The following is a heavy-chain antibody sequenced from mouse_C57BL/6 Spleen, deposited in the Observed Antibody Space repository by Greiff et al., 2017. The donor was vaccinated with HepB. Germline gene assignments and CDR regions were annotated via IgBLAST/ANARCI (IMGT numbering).Heavy chain of an antibody. J-gene: IGHJ1*03. D-gene: IGHD1-1*01. CDR1: GFSLTSYG. CDR2: IWRGGST. CDR3: AKNPLYYGSSLYWYFDV. V-gene: IGHV2-5*01. Sequence: QVHVKQSGPGLVQPSQSLSITCTVSGFSLTSYGVHWVRQSPGKGLEWLGVIWRGGSTDYNAAFMSRLSITKDNSKSQVFFKMNSLQADDTAIYYCAKNPLYYGSSLYWYFDVWGTGTTVTVSS.